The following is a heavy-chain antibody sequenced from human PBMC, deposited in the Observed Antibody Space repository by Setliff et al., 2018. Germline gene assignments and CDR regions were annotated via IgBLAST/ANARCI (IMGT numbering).Heavy chain of an antibody. D-gene: IGHD3-10*01. Sequence: SETLSLTCAVYGGSFSGYYWSWIRQPPGKGLEWIGEINHSGGTNYNPSLKTRVTISLDTSKNQFSLKLSSVTVADTAVYYCARGATPRPTWYGVDWFDPWGQGTLVTVSS. CDR1: GGSFSGYY. J-gene: IGHJ5*02. CDR3: ARGATPRPTWYGVDWFDP. CDR2: INHSGGT. V-gene: IGHV4-34*01.